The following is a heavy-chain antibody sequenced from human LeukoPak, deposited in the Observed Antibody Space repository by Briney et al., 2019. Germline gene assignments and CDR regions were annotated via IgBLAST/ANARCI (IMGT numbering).Heavy chain of an antibody. CDR3: ARGQLWSYYHDY. CDR2: IKGDESST. V-gene: IGHV3-74*01. D-gene: IGHD5-18*01. J-gene: IGHJ4*02. Sequence: GGSLRLSCAASGFTFSGYWIHWVRQAPGKGLVWVSRIKGDESSTNYADSVKGRFTISRDNAKNTVYLEMNSLRAEDTAVYYCARGQLWSYYHDYWGQGTLVTVSS. CDR1: GFTFSGYW.